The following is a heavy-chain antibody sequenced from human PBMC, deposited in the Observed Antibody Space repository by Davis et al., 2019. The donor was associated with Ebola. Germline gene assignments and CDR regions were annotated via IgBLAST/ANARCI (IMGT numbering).Heavy chain of an antibody. CDR1: GGSFSGYY. V-gene: IGHV4-34*01. CDR2: INHSGST. CDR3: ARGGYFDY. J-gene: IGHJ4*02. Sequence: MPSETLSLTCAVYGGSFSGYYWSWIRQPPGKGLEWIGEINHSGSTNYNPSLKSRVNISVGTSKNQFSLKLSSVTAADTAVYYCARGGYFDYWGQGTLVTVSS.